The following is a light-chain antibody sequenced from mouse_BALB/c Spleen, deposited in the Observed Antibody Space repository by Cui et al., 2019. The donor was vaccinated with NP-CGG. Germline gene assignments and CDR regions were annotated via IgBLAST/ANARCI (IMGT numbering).Light chain of an antibody. V-gene: IGLV1*01. Sequence: QAVLSQECALTTSPGKTVTLTCRSSIGAVTTSNYANWVQEKPDHLFTGLIGGTNNRVPGVPARFSGSLIGDKAALTITGAQTEDEAIYFCALWYTNHWVFGGGTKLTVL. CDR3: ALWYTNHWV. CDR2: GTN. CDR1: IGAVTTSNY. J-gene: IGLJ1*01.